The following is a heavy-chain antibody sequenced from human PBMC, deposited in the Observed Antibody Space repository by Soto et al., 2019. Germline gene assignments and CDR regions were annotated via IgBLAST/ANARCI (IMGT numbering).Heavy chain of an antibody. CDR2: ISYDGSRE. V-gene: IGHV3-30*03. J-gene: IGHJ5*01. D-gene: IGHD1-26*01. CDR3: ARWVGGSMYGNSGKLDS. CDR1: GFIFSGSG. Sequence: QVQLVESGGGVVQPGTSLRLTCAASGFIFSGSGMHWVRQAPGKGLEWVALISYDGSREYYVDSVRGRFTVSRDNAWNIQYLGMNRLKDNDRAVYYCARWVGGSMYGNSGKLDSCGQGHLVTVSS.